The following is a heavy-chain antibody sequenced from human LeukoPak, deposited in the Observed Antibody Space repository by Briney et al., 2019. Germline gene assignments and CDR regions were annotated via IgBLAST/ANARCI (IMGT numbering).Heavy chain of an antibody. CDR3: ARDVDTEMGGDFDY. J-gene: IGHJ4*02. CDR1: GGSISSSSYY. CDR2: IYYSGST. V-gene: IGHV4-39*01. Sequence: PSETLSPTCTVSGGSISSSSYYWGWIRQPPGKGLEWIGSIYYSGSTYYNPSLKSRVTISVDTSKNQFSLKLSSVTAADTAVYYCARDVDTEMGGDFDYWGQGTLVTVSS. D-gene: IGHD5-18*01.